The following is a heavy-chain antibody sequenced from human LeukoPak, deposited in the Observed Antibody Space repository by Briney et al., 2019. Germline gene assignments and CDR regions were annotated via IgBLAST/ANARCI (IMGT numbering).Heavy chain of an antibody. CDR1: GFIFNTYN. Sequence: GGSLRLPCSASGFIFNTYNIHWVRQAPGKGLEYVSAITSDGGTTYYADSVKGRFTISRDNSKNTLYLQMSSLRVEDTAVYYCVAYTAVTYLTDYWGQGALVTVSS. V-gene: IGHV3-64D*06. J-gene: IGHJ4*02. CDR2: ITSDGGTT. D-gene: IGHD4-17*01. CDR3: VAYTAVTYLTDY.